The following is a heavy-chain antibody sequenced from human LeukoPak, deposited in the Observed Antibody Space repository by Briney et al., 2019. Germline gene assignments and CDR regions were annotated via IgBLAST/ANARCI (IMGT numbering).Heavy chain of an antibody. CDR1: AVTFSSYA. CDR2: IIPIFRTA. V-gene: IGHV1-69*06. CDR3: ARDPLASYGSGSTKAGDY. J-gene: IGHJ4*02. Sequence: SVKVSCKASAVTFSSYAISWVRQAPGQGLGWIGSIIPIFRTANYAQKFQGRATITADKSTSTDYMEMSSLRSEDTAVYSCARDPLASYGSGSTKAGDYWGQGTLVTVSS. D-gene: IGHD3-10*01.